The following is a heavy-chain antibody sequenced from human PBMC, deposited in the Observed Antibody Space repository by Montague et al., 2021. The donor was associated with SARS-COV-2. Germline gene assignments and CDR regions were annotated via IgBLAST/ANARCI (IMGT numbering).Heavy chain of an antibody. Sequence: SETLSITCTVSGGSIRTSSYYWGWIRQPPGKGLDWIGSTYYSGSTCYNPSLKSRVTISVDTSKNQFSLKLSSVTAADTAVYYCAMRGGALDAFDIWGQGTMVIVSS. CDR1: GGSIRTSSYY. D-gene: IGHD4-17*01. CDR3: AMRGGALDAFDI. J-gene: IGHJ3*02. V-gene: IGHV4-39*01. CDR2: TYYSGST.